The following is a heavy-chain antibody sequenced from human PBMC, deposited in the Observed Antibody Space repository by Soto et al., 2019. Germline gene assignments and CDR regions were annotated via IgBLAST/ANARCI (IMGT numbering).Heavy chain of an antibody. CDR1: GFTFSSYG. D-gene: IGHD6-13*01. Sequence: PGGSLRLSCAASGFTFSSYGMHWVRQAPGKGLEWVAVISYDGSNKYYADSVKGRFTISRDNSKNTLYLQMNSLRAEDTAVYYCAKDRLAASSWPQLAYYYYYYGMDVWGQGTTVTVSS. CDR3: AKDRLAASSWPQLAYYYYYYGMDV. V-gene: IGHV3-30*18. J-gene: IGHJ6*02. CDR2: ISYDGSNK.